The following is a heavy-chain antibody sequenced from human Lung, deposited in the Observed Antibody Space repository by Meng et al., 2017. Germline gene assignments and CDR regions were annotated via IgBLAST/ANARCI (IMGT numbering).Heavy chain of an antibody. V-gene: IGHV4-34*01. CDR1: GGSFSDDY. CDR2: INHSGST. J-gene: IGHJ4*02. Sequence: QVRLHQGGAGLLKPSWTLSLPCVVSGGSFSDDYWSWIRQPPGKGLEWIGEINHSGSTNYNPSLESRATISVDTSQNNLSLKLSSVTTADSAVYYCARGPTTMAHDFDYWGQGTLVTVSS. CDR3: ARGPTTMAHDFDY. D-gene: IGHD4-11*01.